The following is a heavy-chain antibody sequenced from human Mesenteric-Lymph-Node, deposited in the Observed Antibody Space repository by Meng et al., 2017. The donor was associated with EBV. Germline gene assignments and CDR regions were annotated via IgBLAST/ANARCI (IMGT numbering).Heavy chain of an antibody. D-gene: IGHD3-22*01. Sequence: VQPLPSGAEVKKPGASLRVSVKPSGYSFSNYGITWVRLAPGQGLEWMGLISAYNGDTNYAQKFQGRVTMTTDTSTGTAYMELGSLRSDDTAVYYCAREGGYYYNYDYWGQGTLVTVSS. J-gene: IGHJ4*02. CDR3: AREGGYYYNYDY. CDR2: ISAYNGDT. CDR1: GYSFSNYG. V-gene: IGHV1-18*01.